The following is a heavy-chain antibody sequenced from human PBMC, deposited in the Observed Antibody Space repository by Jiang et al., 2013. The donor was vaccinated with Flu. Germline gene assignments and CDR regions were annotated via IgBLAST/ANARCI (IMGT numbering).Heavy chain of an antibody. Sequence: KPTQTLTLTCTFSGFSLSTSGMCVSWIRQPPGKALEWLALIDWDDDKYYNTSLRTGLTISKDTSKNQVVLTMTNMDPVDTATYYCARIRRGSYYEKWFDPWGQGTLVTVSS. CDR1: GFSLSTSGMC. D-gene: IGHD1-26*01. CDR2: IDWDDDK. CDR3: ARIRRGSYYEKWFDP. J-gene: IGHJ5*02. V-gene: IGHV2-70*13.